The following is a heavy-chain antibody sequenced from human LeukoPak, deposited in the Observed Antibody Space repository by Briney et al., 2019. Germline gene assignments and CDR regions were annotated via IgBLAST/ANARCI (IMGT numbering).Heavy chain of an antibody. J-gene: IGHJ4*02. V-gene: IGHV4-38-2*01. CDR3: ARGYDSFFDY. CDR1: GYSISSGYY. Sequence: SETLSLTCAVSGYSISSGYYWGWIRQPPGKGLEWIGSIYHSGSTYYNPSLKSRVTISVDTSKNQFSLKLSSVTAADTAVYYCARGYDSFFDYWGQGTLVTVSS. D-gene: IGHD3-22*01. CDR2: IYHSGST.